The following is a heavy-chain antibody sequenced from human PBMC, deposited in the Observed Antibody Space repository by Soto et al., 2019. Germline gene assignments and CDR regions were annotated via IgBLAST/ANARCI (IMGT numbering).Heavy chain of an antibody. J-gene: IGHJ4*02. Sequence: QVTLTESGPVLLRPTETLTLTCTVSGFSLSDPTMGVSWIRQAPGKALEWLVHIFSDHEKSYWASLQSRLSISNDLSTTQVVLTMTDMGPGDTATYYCGRIVRPGLVFTFDSWGQGTHVTVSS. CDR1: GFSLSDPTMG. V-gene: IGHV2-26*01. D-gene: IGHD3-10*02. CDR3: GRIVRPGLVFTFDS. CDR2: IFSDHEK.